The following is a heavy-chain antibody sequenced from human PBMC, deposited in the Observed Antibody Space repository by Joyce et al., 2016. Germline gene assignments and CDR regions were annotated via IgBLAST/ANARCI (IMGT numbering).Heavy chain of an antibody. Sequence: EVQLVESGGGLVKPGGSLRLSCAASGFTFSSYSMSWVRQAPGKGLDWVSSLSSSSSYIKDTDSVKGRFTISRDNAKNSLYLQMNSLRVEDTAVYYCARSSYTNGIFDYWGQGTLVTVSS. CDR2: LSSSSSYI. J-gene: IGHJ4*02. V-gene: IGHV3-21*01. D-gene: IGHD2-8*01. CDR1: GFTFSSYS. CDR3: ARSSYTNGIFDY.